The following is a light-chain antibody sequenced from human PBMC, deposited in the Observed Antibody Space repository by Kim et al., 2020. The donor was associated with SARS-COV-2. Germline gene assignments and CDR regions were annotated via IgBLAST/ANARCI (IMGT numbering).Light chain of an antibody. V-gene: IGKV3-15*01. CDR2: GAS. CDR1: QTVRSN. Sequence: SVSPGDSVTLSCRASQTVRSNLAWYQQKPGQAPRLFIYGASVRATSVPARFTGSGSGTEFTLTFSSLQSEDFAVYFCQQYNDWPYTFGLGTKLEI. CDR3: QQYNDWPYT. J-gene: IGKJ2*01.